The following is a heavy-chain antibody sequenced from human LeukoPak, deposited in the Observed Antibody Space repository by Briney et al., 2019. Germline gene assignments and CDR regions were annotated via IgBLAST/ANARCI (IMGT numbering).Heavy chain of an antibody. CDR3: ARDREYGDN. J-gene: IGHJ4*02. D-gene: IGHD2-2*01. CDR2: IYSGGSK. CDR1: GFTVSTNY. Sequence: PGGSLRLSCAASGFTVSTNYMSWVRQAPGKGLEWVSVIYSGGSKYYADSVKGRFTISRDSSKNTLYLQMNSLRVEDMAVYYCARDREYGDNWGQGTLVTVSS. V-gene: IGHV3-53*01.